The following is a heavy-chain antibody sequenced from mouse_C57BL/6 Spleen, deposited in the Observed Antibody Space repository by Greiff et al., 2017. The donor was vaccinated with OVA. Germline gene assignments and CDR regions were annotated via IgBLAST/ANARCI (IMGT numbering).Heavy chain of an antibody. Sequence: QVQLQQSDAELVKPGASVKISCKVSGYTFTDHTIHWMKQRPEQGLEWIGYIYPRDGSTKYNEKFKGKATLTADKSSSTAYMQLNSLTSEDSAVYFCAREAYYYGSSYQFAYWGQGTLVTVSA. CDR2: IYPRDGST. V-gene: IGHV1-78*01. J-gene: IGHJ3*01. CDR3: AREAYYYGSSYQFAY. CDR1: GYTFTDHT. D-gene: IGHD1-1*01.